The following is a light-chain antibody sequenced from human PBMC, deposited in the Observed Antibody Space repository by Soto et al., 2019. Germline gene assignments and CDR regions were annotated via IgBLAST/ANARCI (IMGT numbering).Light chain of an antibody. J-gene: IGLJ2*01. V-gene: IGLV1-47*02. CDR2: GKY. Sequence: QSVLTQPPSASGTPGQRVTISCSGSSSNIGSNSVYWYQQPPGTAPRLLTYGKYQRPSGVPDRFSGSKSDTSASLAISGLRSDDEGDYYCAAWDDSLSGPVFGGGTKLTVL. CDR3: AAWDDSLSGPV. CDR1: SSNIGSNS.